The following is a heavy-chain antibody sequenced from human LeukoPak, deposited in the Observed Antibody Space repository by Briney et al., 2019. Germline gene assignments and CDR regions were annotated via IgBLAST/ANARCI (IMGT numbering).Heavy chain of an antibody. CDR3: ARSTRMAAYYYMDV. V-gene: IGHV3-21*01. CDR2: ISSSSSYI. D-gene: IGHD2-2*01. Sequence: EGSLRLSCAASGFTFSSYSMNWVRQAPGKGLEWLSSISSSSSYIYYADSVKGRFTISRDNAKNSLYLQMNSLRSEDTAVYYCARSTRMAAYYYMDVWGKGTTVTVSS. CDR1: GFTFSSYS. J-gene: IGHJ6*03.